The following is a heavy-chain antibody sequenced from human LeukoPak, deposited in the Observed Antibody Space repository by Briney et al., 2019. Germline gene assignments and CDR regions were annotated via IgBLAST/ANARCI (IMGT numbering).Heavy chain of an antibody. Sequence: QAGGSLRLSCEASGFTFSSYAMSWVRQAPGKGLEWVSAISGSGGSTYYADSVRGRFTISRDNPKNTLYLQMDSLRAGDTAVYYCAKEGDYVWGSYRYPNWFDPWGQGTLVTVSS. V-gene: IGHV3-23*01. CDR1: GFTFSSYA. CDR2: ISGSGGST. CDR3: AKEGDYVWGSYRYPNWFDP. J-gene: IGHJ5*02. D-gene: IGHD3-16*02.